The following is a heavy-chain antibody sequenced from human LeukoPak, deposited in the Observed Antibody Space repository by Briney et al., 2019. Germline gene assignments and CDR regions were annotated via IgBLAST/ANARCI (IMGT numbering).Heavy chain of an antibody. CDR1: GFTFSSYW. V-gene: IGHV4-39*01. CDR2: IYYSGST. Sequence: GSLRLSCAASGFTFSSYWMSWVRQAPGKGLEWIGSIYYSGSTYYNPSLKSRVTISVDTSKNQFSLKLSSVTAADTAVYYCARHSEGLSRNPRWFDPWGQGTLVTVSS. J-gene: IGHJ5*02. CDR3: ARHSEGLSRNPRWFDP. D-gene: IGHD1-14*01.